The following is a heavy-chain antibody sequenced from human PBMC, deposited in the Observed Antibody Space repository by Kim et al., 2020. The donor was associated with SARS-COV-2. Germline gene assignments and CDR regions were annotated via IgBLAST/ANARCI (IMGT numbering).Heavy chain of an antibody. CDR3: AGIAAAGSYYYYGMDV. J-gene: IGHJ6*02. Sequence: GGSLRLSCAASGFTFSSYGMHWVRQAPGKGLEWVAVISYDGSNKYYADSVKGRFTISRDNSKNTLYLQMNSLRAEDTAVYYCAGIAAAGSYYYYGMDVWGQGTTVTVSS. V-gene: IGHV3-30*03. CDR1: GFTFSSYG. D-gene: IGHD6-13*01. CDR2: ISYDGSNK.